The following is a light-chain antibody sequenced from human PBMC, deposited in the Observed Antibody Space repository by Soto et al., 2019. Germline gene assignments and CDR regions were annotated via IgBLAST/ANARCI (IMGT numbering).Light chain of an antibody. V-gene: IGKV3-15*01. J-gene: IGKJ1*01. CDR1: QSVNSD. CDR2: GAS. Sequence: EIVLTQSPATLSVSPGNRATLSCRASQSVNSDLAWYQQKPGQAPRLLIYGASTRATGTPTRFSGSGSGTEFTLTISSLQSEDFAVYFCQQYSSSPVKFGQGTKVDIK. CDR3: QQYSSSPVK.